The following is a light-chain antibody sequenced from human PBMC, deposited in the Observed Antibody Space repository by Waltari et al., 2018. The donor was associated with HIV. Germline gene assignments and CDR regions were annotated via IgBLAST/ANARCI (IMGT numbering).Light chain of an antibody. V-gene: IGLV3-21*02. CDR3: QVWDSSSDHVV. CDR1: KIGSKS. CDR2: DDS. J-gene: IGLJ2*01. Sequence: SYVLTQPPSVSVAPGQTARITCGGNKIGSKSVHWYQQKPGQAPVLVVYDDSDRPSGIPERLSGSNSGNTATLTISRVEAGDEADYFGQVWDSSSDHVVFGGGTNLTVL.